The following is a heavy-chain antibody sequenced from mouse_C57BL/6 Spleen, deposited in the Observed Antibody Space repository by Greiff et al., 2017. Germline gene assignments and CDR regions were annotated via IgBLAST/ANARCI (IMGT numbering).Heavy chain of an antibody. D-gene: IGHD2-4*01. Sequence: EVMLVESGEGLVKPGGSLKLSCAASGFTFSSYAMSWVRQTPEKRLEWVAYISSGGDYIYYADTVKGRFTISRDNARNTLYLQMSSLKSEDTAMYYCTREYDYDRAMDYWGQGTSVTVSS. CDR2: ISSGGDYI. CDR1: GFTFSSYA. J-gene: IGHJ4*01. CDR3: TREYDYDRAMDY. V-gene: IGHV5-9-1*02.